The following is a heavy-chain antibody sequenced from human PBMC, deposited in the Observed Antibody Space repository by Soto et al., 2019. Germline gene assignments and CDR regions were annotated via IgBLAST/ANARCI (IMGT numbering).Heavy chain of an antibody. J-gene: IGHJ4*02. Sequence: SETLSLTCTVSGGSIISGDYYWNWIRQPPGKGLEWIGYIYYSGSTYYNPSLKRRVTISIDTSKNQFSLKLRSVTAADSAFYFCARIPYYYDSSGFDYWGQGTLVTVSS. CDR3: ARIPYYYDSSGFDY. V-gene: IGHV4-30-4*01. D-gene: IGHD3-22*01. CDR2: IYYSGST. CDR1: GGSIISGDYY.